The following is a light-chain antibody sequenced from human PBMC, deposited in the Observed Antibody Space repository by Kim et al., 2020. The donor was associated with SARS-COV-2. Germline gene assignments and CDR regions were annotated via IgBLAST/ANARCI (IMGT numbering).Light chain of an antibody. Sequence: QRVTISCTGSSSNIGAGYDGHWYQQLPGTAPNLLIYGNSNRPSGVPDRFSGSKSGTSASLAITGLQAEDEADYYCQSYDSSLSGVVFGGGTQLTVL. J-gene: IGLJ2*01. CDR1: SSNIGAGYD. V-gene: IGLV1-40*01. CDR3: QSYDSSLSGVV. CDR2: GNS.